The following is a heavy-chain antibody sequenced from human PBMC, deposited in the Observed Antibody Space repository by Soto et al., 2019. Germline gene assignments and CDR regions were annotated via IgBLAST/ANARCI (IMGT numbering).Heavy chain of an antibody. CDR1: DESVTSSGYY. Sequence: VQLQESGPGLVKPSQTLSLTCAVSDESVTSSGYYWHCIRQRRDRGLVWIGYISPGGSPFYNPSLQSRVSLSLDTSNNRFSLTLNSVTAADTAVYYCTLNHCAGGGCYDRDYWGQGTRVTVSS. CDR2: ISPGGSP. J-gene: IGHJ1*01. V-gene: IGHV4-31*11. CDR3: TLNHCAGGGCYDRDY. D-gene: IGHD2-15*01.